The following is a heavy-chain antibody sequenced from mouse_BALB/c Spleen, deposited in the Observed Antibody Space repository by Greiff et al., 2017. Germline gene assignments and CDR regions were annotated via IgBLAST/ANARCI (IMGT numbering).Heavy chain of an antibody. D-gene: IGHD4-1*01. CDR2: IRLKSNNYAT. CDR3: TRRWDQAWFAY. CDR1: GFTFSNYW. V-gene: IGHV6-6*02. Sequence: EVMLVESGGGLVQPGGSMKLSCVASGFTFSNYWMNWVRQSPEKGLEWVAEIRLKSNNYATHYAESVKGRFTISRDDSKSSVYLQMNNLRAEDTGIYYCTRRWDQAWFAYWGQGTLVTVSA. J-gene: IGHJ3*01.